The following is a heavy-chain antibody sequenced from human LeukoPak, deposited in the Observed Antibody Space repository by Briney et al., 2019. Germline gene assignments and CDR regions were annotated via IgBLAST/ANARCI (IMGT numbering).Heavy chain of an antibody. CDR3: ARDLSGYSYGYVGSYYYGMDV. V-gene: IGHV1-58*01. Sequence: SVKVSCKASGFTFTSSAVQWVRQARGQRLEWIGWIVVGSGNTNYAQKFQERVTITRDMSTSTAYMELSSLRSEDTAVYYCARDLSGYSYGYVGSYYYGMDVWGQGTTVTVSS. J-gene: IGHJ6*02. CDR2: IVVGSGNT. CDR1: GFTFTSSA. D-gene: IGHD5-18*01.